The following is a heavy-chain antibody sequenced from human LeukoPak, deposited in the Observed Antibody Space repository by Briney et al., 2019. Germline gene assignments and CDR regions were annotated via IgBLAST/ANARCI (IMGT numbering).Heavy chain of an antibody. CDR1: GFTFSSYG. V-gene: IGHV3-30*18. D-gene: IGHD3-10*01. CDR2: ISYNGSNK. CDR3: AQERKSYFYGSGSLPLGY. Sequence: GGSLRLSCAASGFTFSSYGMHWVRQAPGKGLEWVALISYNGSNKYYADSVKGRFTISRDNSENTLYLQMNSLRAEDTALYYCAQERKSYFYGSGSLPLGYWGQGTLVTVSS. J-gene: IGHJ4*02.